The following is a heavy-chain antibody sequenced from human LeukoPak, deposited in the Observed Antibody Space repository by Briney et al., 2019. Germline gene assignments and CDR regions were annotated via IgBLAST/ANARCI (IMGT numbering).Heavy chain of an antibody. D-gene: IGHD1-20*01. J-gene: IGHJ4*02. Sequence: SETLSLTCTVSGGSISSYYWSWIRQPAGKGLEWIGRIYTSGSTNYNPSLKSRVTISVDTSKNQFSLKLSSVTAADTAVYYCARGLGITGTGVFDYWGQGTLVTVSS. CDR1: GGSISSYY. CDR2: IYTSGST. V-gene: IGHV4-4*07. CDR3: ARGLGITGTGVFDY.